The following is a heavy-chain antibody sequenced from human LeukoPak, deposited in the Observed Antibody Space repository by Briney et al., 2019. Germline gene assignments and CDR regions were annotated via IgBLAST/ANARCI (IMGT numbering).Heavy chain of an antibody. D-gene: IGHD3-22*01. Sequence: SVKVSCKASGGTFSCYAISWVRQAPGQGLEWMGGIIPIFGTANYAQKFQGRVTITADESTSTAYMELSSLRSEDTAVYYCARVIRNAFDIWGQGTMVTVSS. J-gene: IGHJ3*02. V-gene: IGHV1-69*13. CDR2: IIPIFGTA. CDR3: ARVIRNAFDI. CDR1: GGTFSCYA.